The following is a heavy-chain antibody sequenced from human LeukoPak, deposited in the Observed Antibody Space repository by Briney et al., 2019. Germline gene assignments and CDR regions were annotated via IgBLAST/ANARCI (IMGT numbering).Heavy chain of an antibody. J-gene: IGHJ6*03. CDR1: GFTFSSYW. D-gene: IGHD3-10*01. CDR2: IKQEGSEK. CDR3: ARGDTMVRGVIKAYYYYYMDV. V-gene: IGHV3-7*01. Sequence: PGGSLRLSCAASGFTFSSYWTSWVRQAPGKGLEWVANIKQEGSEKYYVDSVKGRFTISRDNAKNSLYLQMNSLRAEDTAVYYCARGDTMVRGVIKAYYYYYMDVWGKGTTVTVSS.